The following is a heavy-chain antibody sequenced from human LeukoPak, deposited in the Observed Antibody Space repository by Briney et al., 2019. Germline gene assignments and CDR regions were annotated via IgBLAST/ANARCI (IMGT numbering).Heavy chain of an antibody. J-gene: IGHJ4*02. D-gene: IGHD3-22*01. CDR1: GYNFRTYW. Sequence: GESLKISCKGSGYNFRTYWIGWVRQMPGKGLKWMGIIWPDDSDTRYSPSFQGQVTISADRSISTAYLQWSSLRASDTAMYYCARRFNFDSSGLRTPSFDYWGQGTPVTVSS. CDR2: IWPDDSDT. CDR3: ARRFNFDSSGLRTPSFDY. V-gene: IGHV5-51*01.